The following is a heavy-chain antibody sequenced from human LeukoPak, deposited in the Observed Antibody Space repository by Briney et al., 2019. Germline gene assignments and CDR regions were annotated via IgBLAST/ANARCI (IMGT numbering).Heavy chain of an antibody. D-gene: IGHD3-22*01. Sequence: GASVKVSCKASGFSFTGYFMHCVRQAPGQGPEWMGRIDPNSGGTNYALKFQGWVTMTRDTSITTAYMDLNRLRSDDTAVYYCARGPHDTSYYFDQWGQGTLVTVSP. CDR2: IDPNSGGT. CDR1: GFSFTGYF. CDR3: ARGPHDTSYYFDQ. V-gene: IGHV1-2*04. J-gene: IGHJ4*02.